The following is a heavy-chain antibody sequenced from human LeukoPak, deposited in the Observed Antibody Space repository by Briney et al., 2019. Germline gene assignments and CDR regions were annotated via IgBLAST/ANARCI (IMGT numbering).Heavy chain of an antibody. V-gene: IGHV4-38-2*01. J-gene: IGHJ4*02. CDR1: GYSISSDYY. CDR3: ARVSTTVVVKY. CDR2: SYRSGST. Sequence: KPSETLSLTCAVSGYSISSDYYRGWIRQPPGKGLEWIGNSYRSGSTDYNPSLKSRVTISVDTSKNQFSLKLSSATAADTAVYYCARVSTTVVVKYWGQGILVTISS. D-gene: IGHD2-21*01.